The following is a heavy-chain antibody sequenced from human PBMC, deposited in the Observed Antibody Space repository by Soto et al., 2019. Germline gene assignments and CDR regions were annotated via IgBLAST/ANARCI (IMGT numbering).Heavy chain of an antibody. J-gene: IGHJ4*02. V-gene: IGHV3-48*03. CDR2: ITSSGGAV. CDR1: GFSFSNYE. Sequence: PGGSLRLSCAASGFSFSNYEMNWVRQAPGKGLEWVSYITSSGGAVFYADSVKGRFTISRDNAKGSLYLQMNSLRVEDTAVYYCARGDCSSSCYIGYWGQGALVTVSS. CDR3: ARGDCSSSCYIGY. D-gene: IGHD2-2*01.